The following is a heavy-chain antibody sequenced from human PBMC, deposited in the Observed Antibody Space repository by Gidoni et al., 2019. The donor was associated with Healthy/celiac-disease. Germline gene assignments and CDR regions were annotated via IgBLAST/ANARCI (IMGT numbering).Heavy chain of an antibody. J-gene: IGHJ3*02. D-gene: IGHD6-19*01. CDR3: AKDNGSGWYKRSDAFDI. CDR2: ISWNSGSI. Sequence: EVQLVESGGGLVQPGRSLRLSCAASGFTFDDYAMHWVRQAPGKGLEWVSGISWNSGSIGYADSVKGRFTISRDNAKNSLYLQMNSLRAEDTALYYCAKDNGSGWYKRSDAFDIWGQGTMVTVSS. V-gene: IGHV3-9*01. CDR1: GFTFDDYA.